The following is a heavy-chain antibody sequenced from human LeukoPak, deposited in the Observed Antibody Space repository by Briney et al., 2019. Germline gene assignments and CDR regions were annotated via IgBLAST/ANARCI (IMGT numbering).Heavy chain of an antibody. CDR1: GFTFSIYS. CDR3: ARSIAAADFAPIDY. D-gene: IGHD6-13*01. CDR2: ISSSSSYI. V-gene: IGHV3-21*01. J-gene: IGHJ4*02. Sequence: NPGGSLRLSCAASGFTFSIYSMNWVRQAPGKGLEWVSSISSSSSYIYYADSVKSRFTISRDNAKNSLYLQMSSLRAEDTAVYYGARSIAAADFAPIDYWGQGTLVTVSS.